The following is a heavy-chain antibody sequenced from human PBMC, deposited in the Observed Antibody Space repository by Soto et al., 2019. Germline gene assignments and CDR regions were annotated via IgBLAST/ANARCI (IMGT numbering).Heavy chain of an antibody. CDR3: VREGNWNFDY. V-gene: IGHV3-74*01. CDR1: GFSFSSYW. CDR2: IKIDGSGT. J-gene: IGHJ4*02. D-gene: IGHD1-1*01. Sequence: EEQLVESGGGLVQPGGSLRLSCAASGFSFSSYWMNWVRQDPGKGLIWVSSIKIDGSGTRYADSVKGRFTISRDNAKSTLYLQMNSLRVDDTAVYYCVREGNWNFDYWGQGTLVTVSS.